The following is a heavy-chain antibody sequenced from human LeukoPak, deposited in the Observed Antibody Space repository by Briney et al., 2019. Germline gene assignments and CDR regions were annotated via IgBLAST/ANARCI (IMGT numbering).Heavy chain of an antibody. D-gene: IGHD3-9*01. Sequence: GGSLRLSCATSGFTFSSYAMSWVRQAPGKGLEWVSAISGSGGSTYYADSVRGRFTISRDNSKNTLYLQMNSLRAEDTAVYYCAKGPRTHYDILTDYWGQGTLVTVSS. V-gene: IGHV3-23*01. CDR1: GFTFSSYA. J-gene: IGHJ4*02. CDR3: AKGPRTHYDILTDY. CDR2: ISGSGGST.